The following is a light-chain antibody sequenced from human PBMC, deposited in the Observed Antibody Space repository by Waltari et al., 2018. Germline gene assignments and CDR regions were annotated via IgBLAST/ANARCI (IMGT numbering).Light chain of an antibody. CDR2: DVS. V-gene: IGLV2-14*01. J-gene: IGLJ1*01. Sequence: QPALTHPAAVSGSPGQSITISCLATSSDVGGYDYVPWYQQHPDKARKLMIYDVSKRPSGVSNRFSGSKSGNTASLTISGLQAEDEADYYCSSYTSSSTYVFGTGTKVTVL. CDR3: SSYTSSSTYV. CDR1: SSDVGGYDY.